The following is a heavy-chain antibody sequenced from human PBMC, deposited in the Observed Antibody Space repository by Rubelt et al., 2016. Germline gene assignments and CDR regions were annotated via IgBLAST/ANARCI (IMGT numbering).Heavy chain of an antibody. CDR2: TYYRSIWYS. CDR1: A. Sequence: AWNWIRQSPSRGLEWLGRTYYRSIWYSDSAVSVKSRITINADTSKNQFSLQLNSVTPEDTAVYYCARGGHSDSVGRFEFWGQGTLVTVSS. V-gene: IGHV6-1*01. CDR3: ARGGHSDSVGRFEF. D-gene: IGHD3-10*01. J-gene: IGHJ4*02.